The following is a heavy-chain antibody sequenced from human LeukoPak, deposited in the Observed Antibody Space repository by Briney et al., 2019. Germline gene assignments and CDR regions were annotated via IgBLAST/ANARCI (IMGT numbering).Heavy chain of an antibody. J-gene: IGHJ5*02. CDR1: GFIFSTYG. Sequence: GRSLRLSCAASGFIFSTYGMHWVRQAPGKGLEWVALIWYDGSDEHHADSVKGRFTISRDNSRNTLYLQMNSLRVEGTAVYYCVRDRITMVRGVRNWFDPWGQGTLVTVSS. CDR3: VRDRITMVRGVRNWFDP. V-gene: IGHV3-33*01. D-gene: IGHD3-10*01. CDR2: IWYDGSDE.